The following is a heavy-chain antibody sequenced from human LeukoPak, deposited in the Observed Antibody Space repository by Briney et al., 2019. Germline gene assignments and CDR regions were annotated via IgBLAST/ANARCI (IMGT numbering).Heavy chain of an antibody. CDR3: ARGVITMVRGVPYYYYGMDV. D-gene: IGHD3-10*01. Sequence: ASVKVSCKASGYTFTSYDINWVRQATGQGLEWMGWMNPNSGNTGYAQKFQGRVTMTRNTSISTAYMELSSLRSEDTAVYYCARGVITMVRGVPYYYYGMDVWGQGTAVTVSS. V-gene: IGHV1-8*01. CDR2: MNPNSGNT. J-gene: IGHJ6*02. CDR1: GYTFTSYD.